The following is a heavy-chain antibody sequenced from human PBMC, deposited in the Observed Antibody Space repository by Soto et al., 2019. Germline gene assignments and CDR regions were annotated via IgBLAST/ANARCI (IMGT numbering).Heavy chain of an antibody. J-gene: IGHJ4*02. D-gene: IGHD1-26*01. V-gene: IGHV3-9*01. CDR3: AKDDSGFDDY. CDR1: GFTFDDYA. CDR2: ISWKSGSI. Sequence: EVQLVESGGGLVQPGRSLRLSCAASGFTFDDYAMHWVRQAPGKGLEWVSGISWKSGSIGYADSVKGRFTISRDNAKNSLDLQMNSMRAEDTALYYGAKDDSGFDDYWGQGTLVTVAA.